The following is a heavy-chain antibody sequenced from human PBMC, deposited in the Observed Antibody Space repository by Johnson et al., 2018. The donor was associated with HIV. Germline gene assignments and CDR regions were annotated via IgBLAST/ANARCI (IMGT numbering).Heavy chain of an antibody. D-gene: IGHD3-16*02. Sequence: QVQLVESRGGLIQPGGSLRLSCAASGFIVGRNYMTWVRQAPGKGLEWVALISYDGSNKYYADSVKGRFTISRDNSKNTLYLQMNSLRAEDTALYYCARGDREIWFGGVIAPGAFDIWGQGTMVTVSS. V-gene: IGHV3-30*03. J-gene: IGHJ3*02. CDR1: GFIVGRNY. CDR3: ARGDREIWFGGVIAPGAFDI. CDR2: ISYDGSNK.